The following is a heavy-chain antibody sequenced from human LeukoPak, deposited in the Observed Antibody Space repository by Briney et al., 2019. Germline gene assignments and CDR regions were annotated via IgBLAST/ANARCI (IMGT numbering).Heavy chain of an antibody. CDR3: TTDYGSRDY. V-gene: IGHV3-15*01. D-gene: IGHD3-10*01. Sequence: GGSLRLSCAASGFTFSNAWMSWVRQAPGKGLEWVGHIKTKTDGGTTDYAAPVKGRFTISRDDSKNTLYLQMISLKTEDTAVYYCTTDYGSRDYWGQGTLVTVSS. CDR2: IKTKTDGGTT. CDR1: GFTFSNAW. J-gene: IGHJ4*02.